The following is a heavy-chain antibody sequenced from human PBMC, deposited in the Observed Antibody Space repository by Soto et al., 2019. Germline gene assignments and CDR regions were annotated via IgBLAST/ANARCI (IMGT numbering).Heavy chain of an antibody. J-gene: IGHJ4*02. V-gene: IGHV4-4*07. CDR3: ARESDH. CDR1: GGSITDYS. Sequence: SETLSLTCTVSGGSITDYSWVWIRQPAGKGLEWIGRIFSSGSTNYNPSLKGRITMSLDTSKNQFSLKLNSATATDTAVYYCARESDHWGQGTLVTVSS. CDR2: IFSSGST.